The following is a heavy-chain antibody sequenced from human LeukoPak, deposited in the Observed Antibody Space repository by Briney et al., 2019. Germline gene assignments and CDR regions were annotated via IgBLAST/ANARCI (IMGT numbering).Heavy chain of an antibody. CDR1: GYTFTGYY. CDR2: INPNSGGT. Sequence: GASVKVSCKASGYTFTGYYMHWVRQAPGQGLEWMGWINPNSGGTNYAQKFQGTVTMTRDTSISTAYMELSRLRSDDTAVYYCASAPTIVGDEGWFDPWGQGTLVTVSS. D-gene: IGHD3-22*01. J-gene: IGHJ5*02. V-gene: IGHV1-2*02. CDR3: ASAPTIVGDEGWFDP.